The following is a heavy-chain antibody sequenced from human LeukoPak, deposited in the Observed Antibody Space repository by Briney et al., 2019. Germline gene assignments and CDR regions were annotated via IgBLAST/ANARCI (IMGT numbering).Heavy chain of an antibody. CDR3: ARYSSSSGWFDP. CDR1: GFTFSSYA. V-gene: IGHV3-30*14. CDR2: ISYDGSHK. J-gene: IGHJ5*02. Sequence: PGRSLRLSCAASGFTFSSYAMHWVRQAPGKGLEWVAVISYDGSHKYYADSVKGRFTISRDNSKNTLYLQMNSLRAEDTAVYYCARYSSSSGWFDPWGQGTLVTVSS. D-gene: IGHD6-6*01.